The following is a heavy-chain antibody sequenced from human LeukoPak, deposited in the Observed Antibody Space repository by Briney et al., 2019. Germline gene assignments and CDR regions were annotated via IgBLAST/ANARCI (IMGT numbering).Heavy chain of an antibody. CDR1: GFTFSSYA. CDR2: ISSSGGST. J-gene: IGHJ4*02. CDR3: AKDLYTYGTTPLDY. V-gene: IGHV3-23*01. D-gene: IGHD5-18*01. Sequence: GGSLRLSCAASGFTFSSYAMSWVRQAAGKGLEWVSSISSSGGSTYYADSVKGRFTISRDYSKNTLYLQMNSLRAEDTAVYYCAKDLYTYGTTPLDYWGQGILVTASS.